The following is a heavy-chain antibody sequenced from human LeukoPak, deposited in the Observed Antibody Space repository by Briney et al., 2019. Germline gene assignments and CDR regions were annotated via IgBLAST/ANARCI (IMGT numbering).Heavy chain of an antibody. D-gene: IGHD3-16*01. V-gene: IGHV3-23*01. Sequence: GGSLRLSCAASGFTFSSYAMSWVRQAPGKGLEWVSAISGSGGSTYYADSVKGRFTISRDNSKNTLYLQMNSLRAEDTAVYYCAKAHDYVWGSYRSLLPFDYWGQGALVTVSS. CDR1: GFTFSSYA. CDR3: AKAHDYVWGSYRSLLPFDY. CDR2: ISGSGGST. J-gene: IGHJ4*02.